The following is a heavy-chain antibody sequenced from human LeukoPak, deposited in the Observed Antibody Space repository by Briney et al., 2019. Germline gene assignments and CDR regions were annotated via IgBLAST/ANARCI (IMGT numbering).Heavy chain of an antibody. CDR2: IGGSGGST. CDR1: GFTFSSYA. Sequence: GGSLRLSCAASGFTFSSYAMSWVRQAPGKGLEWVSAIGGSGGSTYYADSVKGRFTISRDNSKNTLYLQMNSLRAEDTAVYYCASSPLTTVVTPIYYYYYMDVWGKGTTVTVSS. J-gene: IGHJ6*03. V-gene: IGHV3-23*01. D-gene: IGHD4-23*01. CDR3: ASSPLTTVVTPIYYYYYMDV.